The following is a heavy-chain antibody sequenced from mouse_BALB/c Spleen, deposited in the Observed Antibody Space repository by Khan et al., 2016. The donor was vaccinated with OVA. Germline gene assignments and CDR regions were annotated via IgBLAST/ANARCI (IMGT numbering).Heavy chain of an antibody. D-gene: IGHD2-14*01. J-gene: IGHJ3*01. CDR2: INPSNGYT. V-gene: IGHV1-4*01. Sequence: QIQLVQSGAELARPGASVKMSCKASGYTFTSYTIHWIKLRPGQGLEWIGFINPSNGYTNYNQKFKDKATLTADKSSTTVYMQLSSLTSDDSEVYNCVRDGAYHRNDGWGAYWGQGTLGTVSA. CDR3: VRDGAYHRNDGWGAY. CDR1: GYTFTSYT.